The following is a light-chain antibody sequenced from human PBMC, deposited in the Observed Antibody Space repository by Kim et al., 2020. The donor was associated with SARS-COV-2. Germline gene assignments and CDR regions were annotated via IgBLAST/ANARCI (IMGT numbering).Light chain of an antibody. CDR1: SSDVGGYNY. J-gene: IGLJ1*01. CDR2: DVS. Sequence: QSATMSCTGTSSDVGGYNYVSWYQQHPGKAPKLMIYDVSKRPSGVPDRFSGSKSGNTASLTISGLQAEDEADYYCCSYAGSYTFVFGTGTKVTVL. V-gene: IGLV2-11*01. CDR3: CSYAGSYTFV.